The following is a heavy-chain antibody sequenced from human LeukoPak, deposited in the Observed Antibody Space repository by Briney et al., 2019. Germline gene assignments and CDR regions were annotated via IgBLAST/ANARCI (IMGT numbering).Heavy chain of an antibody. D-gene: IGHD4-23*01. V-gene: IGHV4-30-4*08. Sequence: PSETLSLTCTVSGGSISSGDYYWSWIRQPPGKGLEWIGYIYYSGSTYYNPSLKSRVTISVDTSKNQSSLKLSSVTAADTAVYYCARSVVTRTMYYFDYWGQGTLVTVSS. CDR3: ARSVVTRTMYYFDY. J-gene: IGHJ4*02. CDR1: GGSISSGDYY. CDR2: IYYSGST.